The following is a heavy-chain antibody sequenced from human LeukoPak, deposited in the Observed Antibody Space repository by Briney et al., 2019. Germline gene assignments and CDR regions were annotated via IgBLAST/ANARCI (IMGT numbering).Heavy chain of an antibody. CDR2: IDEASNRI. CDR3: ARDHRFSSDF. J-gene: IGHJ4*02. Sequence: GGSLRLSCAASGFTFSSHCMNWVRQAPGKGLEWVSYIDEASNRIYYADSVKGRLTISRDNGKNSLYLQMNNLRDEDTAVYYCARDHRFSSDFWGQGTVVIVSS. CDR1: GFTFSSHC. V-gene: IGHV3-48*02.